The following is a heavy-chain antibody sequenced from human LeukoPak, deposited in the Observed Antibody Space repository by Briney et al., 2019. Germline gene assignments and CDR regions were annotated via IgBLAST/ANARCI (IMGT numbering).Heavy chain of an antibody. Sequence: ASVKVSCKASGYTFTGYYMHWVRQAPGQGLEWMGWINPNSGGTNYAQKFQGRVTMTRCTSISTAYVELSRLRSDDTAVYYCARDRTYYYDSSGSGFDYWGQGTLVTVSS. J-gene: IGHJ4*02. D-gene: IGHD3-22*01. CDR3: ARDRTYYYDSSGSGFDY. V-gene: IGHV1-2*02. CDR2: INPNSGGT. CDR1: GYTFTGYY.